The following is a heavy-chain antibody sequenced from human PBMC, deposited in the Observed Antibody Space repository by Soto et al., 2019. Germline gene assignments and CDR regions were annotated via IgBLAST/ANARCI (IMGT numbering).Heavy chain of an antibody. Sequence: PGGSLRLSCAASGFTFSSYAMSWVRQAPGKGLQWVAVIRDDGKKTNYATSVRGRFTVSRGMSKSTIFLQMNNLRIDDSAIYSCAREGDSHAFRGFDLWGQGTPVTVSS. V-gene: IGHV3-30*04. J-gene: IGHJ5*02. CDR2: IRDDGKKT. CDR3: AREGDSHAFRGFDL. CDR1: GFTFSSYA. D-gene: IGHD5-18*01.